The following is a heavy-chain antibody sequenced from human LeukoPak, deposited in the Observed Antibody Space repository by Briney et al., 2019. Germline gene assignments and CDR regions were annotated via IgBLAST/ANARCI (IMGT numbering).Heavy chain of an antibody. CDR3: ARDPQYSRRYYGMNV. J-gene: IGHJ6*02. Sequence: GGSLRLSCAASGFTFNSYAMHWVRQAPGQGLEWVAVISHDGYYKYYADSVKGRFTISRDNSKNTVYLQMNSLRAEDTAMFYCARDPQYSRRYYGMNVWGQGTTVTVSS. D-gene: IGHD2/OR15-2a*01. CDR1: GFTFNSYA. V-gene: IGHV3-30-3*01. CDR2: ISHDGYYK.